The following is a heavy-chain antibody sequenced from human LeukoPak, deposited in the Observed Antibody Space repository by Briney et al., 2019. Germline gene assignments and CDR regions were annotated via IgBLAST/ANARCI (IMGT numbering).Heavy chain of an antibody. CDR3: ATTPLVGTRGY. D-gene: IGHD1-26*01. V-gene: IGHV3-53*01. CDR1: GFTFSDNR. CDR2: IYSGGST. J-gene: IGHJ4*02. Sequence: GGSLRLSCAASGFTFSDNRMSWVRQAPGKGLEWVSVIYSGGSTYYADSVKGRFTISRDNSKNTVYLQMNSLRAEDTAVYYCATTPLVGTRGYWGQGTLVTVSS.